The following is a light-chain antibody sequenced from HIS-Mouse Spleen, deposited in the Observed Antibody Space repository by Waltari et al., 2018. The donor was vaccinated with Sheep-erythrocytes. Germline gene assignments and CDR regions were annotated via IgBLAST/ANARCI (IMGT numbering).Light chain of an antibody. CDR2: EGS. Sequence: QSALTQPASVSGSPGQSITISCTVTSSDVGSYNLVSWYQQHPGKAPKLMIYEGSNRPSGVSNRFSGSKSGNTASLTISGLQAEDEADYYCCSYAGSSTPWVFGGGTKLTVL. V-gene: IGLV2-23*01. J-gene: IGLJ3*02. CDR1: SSDVGSYNL. CDR3: CSYAGSSTPWV.